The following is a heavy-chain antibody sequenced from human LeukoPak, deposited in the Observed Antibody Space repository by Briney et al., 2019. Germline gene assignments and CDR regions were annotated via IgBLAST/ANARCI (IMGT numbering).Heavy chain of an antibody. J-gene: IGHJ5*02. V-gene: IGHV3-49*03. D-gene: IGHD2-15*01. CDR1: GFTFGDYA. CDR2: IRSKAYGGTT. Sequence: PGGLLSFSCTAYGFTFGDYAMRWLRQARGKVVEWGGIIRSKAYGGTTEYAASVKSSFTISRDDSKSIAYLRMNSLRTEDTAVYYSTRCLESSGGSCYWDSVFDPWGQGTLVTASS. CDR3: TRCLESSGGSCYWDSVFDP.